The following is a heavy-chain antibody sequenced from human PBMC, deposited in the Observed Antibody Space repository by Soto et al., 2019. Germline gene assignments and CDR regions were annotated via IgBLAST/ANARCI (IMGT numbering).Heavy chain of an antibody. J-gene: IGHJ5*02. D-gene: IGHD2-15*01. V-gene: IGHV4-39*01. CDR1: GGSISSSSYF. CDR3: ARHRSDFWFDP. Sequence: QLQLQESGPGLVKPSETLSLTCTVSGGSISSSSYFWGWIRQPPGKGLEWIGSIYYSGSTYYNPSLRRRVTVSVDTSKNQSSLKLNSVTAADTAVYYCARHRSDFWFDPWGQGTLVTVSS. CDR2: IYYSGST.